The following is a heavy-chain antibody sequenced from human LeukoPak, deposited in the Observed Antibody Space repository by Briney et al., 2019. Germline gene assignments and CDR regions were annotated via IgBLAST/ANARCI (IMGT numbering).Heavy chain of an antibody. V-gene: IGHV3-7*01. CDR3: XXAAPNNWNDGYYYYXMXX. D-gene: IGHD1-20*01. Sequence: GGSLRLSCAASGFTFSSYWMSWVRQAPGKGLEWVANIKQDGSEKYYVDSVKGRFTISRDNAKNSLYLQMNSLRAEDTAVYYCXXAAPNNWNDGYYYYXMXXWGXXXTVT. CDR2: IKQDGSEK. CDR1: GFTFSSYW. J-gene: IGHJ6*03.